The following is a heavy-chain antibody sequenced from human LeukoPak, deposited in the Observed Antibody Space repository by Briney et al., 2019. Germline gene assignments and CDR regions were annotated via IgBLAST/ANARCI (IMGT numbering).Heavy chain of an antibody. D-gene: IGHD6-13*01. CDR1: GFTFSSYA. V-gene: IGHV3-30-3*01. Sequence: GGSLRLSCAASGFTFSSYAMHWVRQAPGKGLEWVAVISYDGSNKYYADSVKGRFTISRDNSKNTLYLQMNSLRAEDAAVYYCARDRQYSSSWLYFDYWGQGTLATVSS. J-gene: IGHJ4*02. CDR2: ISYDGSNK. CDR3: ARDRQYSSSWLYFDY.